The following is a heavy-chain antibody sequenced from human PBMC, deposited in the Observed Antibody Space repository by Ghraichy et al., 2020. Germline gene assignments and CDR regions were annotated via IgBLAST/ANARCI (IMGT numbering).Heavy chain of an antibody. J-gene: IGHJ5*02. CDR2: INHSGST. CDR3: ARERPYYGDYL. CDR1: GGSFSGYY. D-gene: IGHD4-17*01. Sequence: SETLSLTCAVYGGSFSGYYWSWIRQPPGKGLEWIGEINHSGSTNYNPSLKSRVTISVDTSKNQFSLKLSSVTAADTAVYYCARERPYYGDYLWGQGTLVTVSS. V-gene: IGHV4-34*01.